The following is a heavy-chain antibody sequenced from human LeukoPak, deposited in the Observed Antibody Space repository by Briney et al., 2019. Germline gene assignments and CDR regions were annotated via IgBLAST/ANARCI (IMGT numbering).Heavy chain of an antibody. Sequence: ASVKVSCKASGYTFTSYDINWVRQATGQGLEWMGWMNPNSGNTGYAQKFQGRVTMTRNTSISTAYMELSSLRSEDTAVYYCAREGGGYDFWSGYSSSSGVFDYWGQGTLVTVSS. D-gene: IGHD3-3*01. J-gene: IGHJ4*02. CDR2: MNPNSGNT. V-gene: IGHV1-8*01. CDR3: AREGGGYDFWSGYSSSSGVFDY. CDR1: GYTFTSYD.